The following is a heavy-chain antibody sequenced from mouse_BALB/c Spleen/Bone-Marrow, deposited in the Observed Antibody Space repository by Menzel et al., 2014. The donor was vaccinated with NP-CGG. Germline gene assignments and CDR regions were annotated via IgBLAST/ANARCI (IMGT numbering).Heavy chain of an antibody. V-gene: IGHV14-3*02. J-gene: IGHJ3*01. CDR2: IDPANGNT. Sequence: EVQLQQSGAELVKPGASVKLSCTASGFNIKDTYMHWVKQRPEQGLEWIGGIDPANGNTKYDPKFQGKATITADTSSNTASLQLSSLTSEDTAVYYCARNGNYGAWFAYWGQGTLVTVSA. CDR3: ARNGNYGAWFAY. D-gene: IGHD2-1*01. CDR1: GFNIKDTY.